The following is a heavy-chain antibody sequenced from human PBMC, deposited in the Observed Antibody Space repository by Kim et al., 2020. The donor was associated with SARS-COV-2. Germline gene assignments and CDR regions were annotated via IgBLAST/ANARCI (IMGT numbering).Heavy chain of an antibody. CDR3: ARWAEWELLRSFDY. CDR1: GYTFTGYY. V-gene: IGHV1-2*06. D-gene: IGHD1-26*01. Sequence: ASVKVSCKASGYTFTGYYMHWVRQAPGQGLEWMGRINPNSGGTNYAQKFQGRVTMTRDTSISTAYMELSRLRSDDTAVYYCARWAEWELLRSFDYWGQGTLVTVSS. CDR2: INPNSGGT. J-gene: IGHJ4*02.